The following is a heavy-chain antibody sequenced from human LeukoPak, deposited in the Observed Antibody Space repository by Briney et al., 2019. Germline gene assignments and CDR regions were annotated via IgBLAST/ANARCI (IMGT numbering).Heavy chain of an antibody. Sequence: SETLSLTCTVSGGSISSYYWSWIRQPPGKGLEWIGYIYYSGSTNYNPSLKSRVTISVDTSKNQFSLKLSSMTAADTAVYYCARAVDYYDSSGYEIINWFDPWGQGTLVTVSS. D-gene: IGHD3-22*01. CDR2: IYYSGST. CDR3: ARAVDYYDSSGYEIINWFDP. V-gene: IGHV4-59*01. CDR1: GGSISSYY. J-gene: IGHJ5*02.